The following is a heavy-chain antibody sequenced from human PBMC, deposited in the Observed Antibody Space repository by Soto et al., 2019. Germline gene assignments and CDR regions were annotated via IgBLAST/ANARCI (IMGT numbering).Heavy chain of an antibody. V-gene: IGHV3-48*01. J-gene: IGHJ6*03. Sequence: EVQLVESGGGLVQPGGSLRLSCAASGFTFSSYSMNWVRQAPGKGLEWVSYISSSSSTIYYADSVKGRFTISRDNAKNSLYLQMNSLRAEDTAVYYCARSSSGWYGRRGYYYYIDVWGKWTTVTVSS. D-gene: IGHD6-19*01. CDR3: ARSSSGWYGRRGYYYYIDV. CDR1: GFTFSSYS. CDR2: ISSSSSTI.